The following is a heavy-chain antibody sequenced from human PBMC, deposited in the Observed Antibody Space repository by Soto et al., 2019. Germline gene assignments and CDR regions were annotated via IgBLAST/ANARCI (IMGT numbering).Heavy chain of an antibody. CDR2: TYYRSKWYN. D-gene: IGHD6-19*01. CDR3: ARDRPFSSGWYSRNLVFAI. J-gene: IGHJ3*02. V-gene: IGHV6-1*01. CDR1: GDSVSSNSAA. Sequence: PSQTLSLTCAISGDSVSSNSAAWNWIRQSPSRGLEWLGRTYYRSKWYNDYAVSVKSRITINPDTSKNQFSLQLNSVTPEDTAVYYCARDRPFSSGWYSRNLVFAIWGQGTMVTVSS.